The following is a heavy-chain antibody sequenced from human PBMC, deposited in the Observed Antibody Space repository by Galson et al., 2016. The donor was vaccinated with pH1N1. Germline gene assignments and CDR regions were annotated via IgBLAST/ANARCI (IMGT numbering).Heavy chain of an antibody. Sequence: SVKVSCKASGYTLSRYYMHWLRQAPGQGLEWMGIIDPSSGSTTYAQKFQGRVTMTHDTATNTVYMELSSLRSDDTAVYYCARGDFVVGEGWYNGLDVWGQGTPVSVSS. CDR1: GYTLSRYY. CDR3: ARGDFVVGEGWYNGLDV. D-gene: IGHD2-15*01. J-gene: IGHJ6*02. V-gene: IGHV1-46*01. CDR2: IDPSSGST.